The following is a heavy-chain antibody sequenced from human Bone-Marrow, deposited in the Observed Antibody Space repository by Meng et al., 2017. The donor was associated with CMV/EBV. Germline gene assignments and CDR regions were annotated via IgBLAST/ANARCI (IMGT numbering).Heavy chain of an antibody. D-gene: IGHD2-2*02. CDR1: GFTFSSYW. V-gene: IGHV3-21*01. CDR2: ISSSSSYI. CDR3: ASLGYCSSTSCYTD. Sequence: GESLKISCAASGFTFSSYWMSWVRQAPGKGLEWVSSISSSSSYIYYAGSVKGRFTISRDNAKNSLYLQMNSLRAEDTAVYYCASLGYCSSTSCYTDWGQGTLVTVSS. J-gene: IGHJ4*02.